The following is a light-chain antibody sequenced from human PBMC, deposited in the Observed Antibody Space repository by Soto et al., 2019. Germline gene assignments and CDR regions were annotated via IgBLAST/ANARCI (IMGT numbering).Light chain of an antibody. Sequence: QSALTQPASVSGSPGQSITISCTGTSSDVGGYNYVSWYQQHPGKAPKLIFYEVSNRPSGVSNRFSGSKSGNTAFLTISGLQAEDEADYYCNSYTSKSTGVFGTGTKVTVL. CDR1: SSDVGGYNY. V-gene: IGLV2-14*01. CDR3: NSYTSKSTGV. J-gene: IGLJ1*01. CDR2: EVS.